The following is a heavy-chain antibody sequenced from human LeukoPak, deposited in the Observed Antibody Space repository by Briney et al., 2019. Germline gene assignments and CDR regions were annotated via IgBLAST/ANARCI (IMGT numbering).Heavy chain of an antibody. CDR1: GFTFSTYA. D-gene: IGHD3-9*01. V-gene: IGHV3-23*01. CDR3: AKDLMTGTLGYFVS. CDR2: INSGSGT. J-gene: IGHJ4*02. Sequence: PGGSLRLSCVASGFTFSTYALSWVRQAPGKGLEWVSGINSGSGTHYAASVKGRFTISRDNSKNTLFLQMNSLRAEDTAVYYCAKDLMTGTLGYFVSWGQGTLVTVSS.